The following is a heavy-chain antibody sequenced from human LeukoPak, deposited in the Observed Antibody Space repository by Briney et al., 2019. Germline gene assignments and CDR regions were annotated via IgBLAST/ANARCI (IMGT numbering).Heavy chain of an antibody. CDR2: ISGSGNST. V-gene: IGHV3-23*01. Sequence: GGSLTDTLEASGYTFISFARSWVRQAPGKGLEWVSVISGSGNSTYYADSVKGRFTVSRDNSKNTLYLQMNSLRAEDTALYYCARNDYYGDNWYFDFWGPGTLVTGSS. CDR3: ARNDYYGDNWYFDF. CDR1: GYTFISFA. J-gene: IGHJ4*01. D-gene: IGHD4-17*01.